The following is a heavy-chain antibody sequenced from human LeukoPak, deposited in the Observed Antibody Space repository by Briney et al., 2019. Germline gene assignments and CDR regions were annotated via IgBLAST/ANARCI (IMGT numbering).Heavy chain of an antibody. CDR2: ISYDGSNK. V-gene: IGHV3-30*18. CDR1: GFTFSSYG. D-gene: IGHD1-14*01. CDR3: AKINPLPFDY. J-gene: IGHJ4*02. Sequence: GGSLRLSCAASGFTFSSYGMHWVRQAPGKGLEWVAVISYDGSNKYYADSVKGRFTISRDNSKNTLYLQMNSLRAEDTAVYYCAKINPLPFDYWGQGTLVTVSS.